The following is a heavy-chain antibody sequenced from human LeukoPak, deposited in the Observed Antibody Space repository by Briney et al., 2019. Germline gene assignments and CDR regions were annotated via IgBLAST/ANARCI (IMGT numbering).Heavy chain of an antibody. J-gene: IGHJ4*02. CDR3: ARGPSPTTANSVQW. CDR1: GLTFSVDS. V-gene: IGHV3-33*08. CDR2: IWYDGSNK. Sequence: PGGSLRLSCVASGLTFSVDSMNWVRQAPGKGLEWVALIWYDGSNKYYADSVKGRFTISRDNSKNTLYLQMNSLRAEDTAVYYCARGPSPTTANSVQWWGQGTLVTVSS. D-gene: IGHD1-26*01.